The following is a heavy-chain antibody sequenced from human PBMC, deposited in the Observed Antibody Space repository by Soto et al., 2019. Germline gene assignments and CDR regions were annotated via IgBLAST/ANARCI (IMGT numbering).Heavy chain of an antibody. J-gene: IGHJ5*02. CDR3: ARDISSSSENRFDP. V-gene: IGHV4-38-2*02. CDR2: MYHSGNT. Sequence: SETLSLTCAVSGYSISSGYYWGWIRQPPGKGLEWIGSMYHSGNTYYNPSLKSRVTISVDTSKNQFSLKLSSVTAADTAVYYCARDISSSSENRFDPWGQGILVTVYS. D-gene: IGHD6-6*01. CDR1: GYSISSGYY.